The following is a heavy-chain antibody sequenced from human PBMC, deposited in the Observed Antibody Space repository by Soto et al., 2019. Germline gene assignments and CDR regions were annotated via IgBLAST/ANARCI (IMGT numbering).Heavy chain of an antibody. CDR3: ARESEDLTSNFDY. CDR1: GFTLTRYS. Sequence: GGTLGLSCSASGFTLTRYSMNWVRQAPGKGLEWVSSISSTTNYIYYGDSMKGRFTISRDNAKNSLYLEMNSLRAEDTAVYYCARESEDLTSNFDYWGQGTLVTVPS. J-gene: IGHJ4*02. V-gene: IGHV3-21*06. CDR2: ISSTTNYI.